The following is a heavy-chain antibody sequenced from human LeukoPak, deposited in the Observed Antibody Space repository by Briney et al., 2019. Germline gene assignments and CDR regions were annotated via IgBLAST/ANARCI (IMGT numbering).Heavy chain of an antibody. Sequence: GGSLRLSCAASGFTFSLYTMHCVRQGPGKGQEWVAVISYDGSEKYYADSVKGRFTISRDNSKNTLFLQMNSLRTEDTAVYFCARDVGGGDTFDYWGQGTLVTVSS. CDR2: ISYDGSEK. V-gene: IGHV3-30*04. J-gene: IGHJ4*02. D-gene: IGHD2-21*02. CDR3: ARDVGGGDTFDY. CDR1: GFTFSLYT.